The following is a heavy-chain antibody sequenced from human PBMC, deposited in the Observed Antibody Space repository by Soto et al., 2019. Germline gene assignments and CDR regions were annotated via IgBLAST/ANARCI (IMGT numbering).Heavy chain of an antibody. CDR1: GGSISSGGYY. CDR3: ATYVLRFLEWLLGGVYFDY. D-gene: IGHD3-3*01. Sequence: SETLSLTCTVSGGSISSGGYYWSWIRQHPGKGLEWIGYIYYSGSTYYNPSLKSRVTISVDTSKNQFSLKLSSVTAADTAVYYCATYVLRFLEWLLGGVYFDYWGQGTLVTVSS. CDR2: IYYSGST. J-gene: IGHJ4*02. V-gene: IGHV4-31*03.